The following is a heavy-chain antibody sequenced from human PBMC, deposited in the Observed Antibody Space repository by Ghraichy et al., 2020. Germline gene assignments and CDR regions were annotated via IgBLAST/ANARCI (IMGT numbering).Heavy chain of an antibody. CDR3: ARTGGGYDYPDY. Sequence: ESLNISCTVSGGSVSSDFYYWSWTRQPPGKGLEWIGYIRYSGSTNYNPSLKSRATISLDTSKNQFSLKLSSVNAADTALYYCARTGGGYDYPDYWGQGTLVTVSS. J-gene: IGHJ4*02. V-gene: IGHV4-61*01. CDR2: IRYSGST. CDR1: GGSVSSDFYY. D-gene: IGHD5-12*01.